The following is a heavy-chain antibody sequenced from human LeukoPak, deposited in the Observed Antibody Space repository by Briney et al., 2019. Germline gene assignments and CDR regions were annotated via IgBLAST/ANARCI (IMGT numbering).Heavy chain of an antibody. CDR3: ARAIVSSLGAFDI. CDR1: GFTFSSYS. Sequence: PGGSLRLSCAASGFTFSSYSMNWVRQAPGKGLEWVSSISSSSSYIYYADSVKGRFTISRDNAKNSLYLQMNSLRAEDTAVYYCARAIVSSLGAFDIWGQGTMVTVSS. CDR2: ISSSSSYI. D-gene: IGHD6-13*01. V-gene: IGHV3-21*01. J-gene: IGHJ3*02.